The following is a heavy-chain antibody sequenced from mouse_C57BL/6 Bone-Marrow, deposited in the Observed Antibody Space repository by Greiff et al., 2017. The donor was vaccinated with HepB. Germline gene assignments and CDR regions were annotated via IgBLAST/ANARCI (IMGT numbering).Heavy chain of an antibody. D-gene: IGHD1-1*01. CDR2: INPNYGTT. CDR3: ASHHYYGSSLRY. Sequence: VQLKESGPELVKPGASVKISCKASGYSFTDYNMNWVKQSNGKSLEWIGVINPNYGTTSYNQKFKGKATLTVDQSSSTAYMQLNSLTSEDSAVYYCASHHYYGSSLRYWGQGTTLTVSS. J-gene: IGHJ2*01. CDR1: GYSFTDYN. V-gene: IGHV1-39*01.